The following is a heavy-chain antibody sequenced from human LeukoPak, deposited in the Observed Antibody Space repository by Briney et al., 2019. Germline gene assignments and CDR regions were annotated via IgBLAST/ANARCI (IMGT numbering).Heavy chain of an antibody. V-gene: IGHV4-59*01. CDR3: ARDRLPTLSA. Sequence: SETLSLTCTVSGGSISRNYWNWIRQPPGKGLEWIGHIYYSGSTNYNPSLKSRVTISLGTSKNQFSLMLRSVTAADTAVYYCARDRLPTLSAWGQGTLVTVSS. CDR1: GGSISRNY. D-gene: IGHD4-11*01. J-gene: IGHJ4*02. CDR2: IYYSGST.